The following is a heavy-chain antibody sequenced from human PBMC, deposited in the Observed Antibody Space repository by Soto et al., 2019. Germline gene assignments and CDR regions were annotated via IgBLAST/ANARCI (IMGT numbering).Heavy chain of an antibody. CDR2: IYWDDDK. Sequence: QITLKESGPTLVKPTQTLTLTCTFSGFSLSTSGVGVGWIRQPPGKALEWLALIYWDDDKRYSPSLKSGLTITEDTSKNQVVRTMTNMDPVDTATYYCAHRRVRGGLIAVFDPWGQGTLVTVSS. CDR1: GFSLSTSGVG. CDR3: AHRRVRGGLIAVFDP. J-gene: IGHJ5*02. D-gene: IGHD6-19*01. V-gene: IGHV2-5*02.